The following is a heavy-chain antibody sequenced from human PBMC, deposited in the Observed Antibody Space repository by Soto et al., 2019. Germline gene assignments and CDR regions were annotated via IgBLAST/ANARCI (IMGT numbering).Heavy chain of an antibody. CDR3: ARATSTTLKSGMEV. J-gene: IGHJ6*01. V-gene: IGHV3-23*01. CDR2: IGVSGDT. Sequence: PVGSLRLSCASSVFTFSSHGMTCVRHTPGKWLEWLSVIGVSGDTYYADSVKGRFTISRDNSKNTLYLQMDSLRDEDTALYYCARATSTTLKSGMEVWGQGTAVTVS. D-gene: IGHD1-1*01. CDR1: VFTFSSHG.